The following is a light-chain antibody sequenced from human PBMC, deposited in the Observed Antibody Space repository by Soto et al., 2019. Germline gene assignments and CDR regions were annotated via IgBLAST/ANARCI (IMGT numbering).Light chain of an antibody. CDR2: DAS. Sequence: EIVLTQSPGTLSLSPGERATLSCRASQSVSNNYLAWYQQKPGQPPRLLIYDASTRATGIPDRFCGSGSGTDFSLTISRLEPEDSAFYYCQQYGSSATFGGGTKVDIK. J-gene: IGKJ4*01. V-gene: IGKV3-20*01. CDR1: QSVSNNY. CDR3: QQYGSSAT.